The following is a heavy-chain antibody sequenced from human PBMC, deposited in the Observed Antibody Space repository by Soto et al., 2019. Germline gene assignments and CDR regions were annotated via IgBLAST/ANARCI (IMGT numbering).Heavy chain of an antibody. D-gene: IGHD5-18*01. Sequence: ASVKVSCKASGGTFSSYAISWVRQAPGQGLEWMGGIIPIFGTANYAQKFQGRVTITADESTSTAYMELSSLRSEDTAVYYCARVYVVTAMVIPFHYRKDVWGQGSTDTVSS. CDR3: ARVYVVTAMVIPFHYRKDV. V-gene: IGHV1-69*13. CDR2: IIPIFGTA. J-gene: IGHJ6*02. CDR1: GGTFSSYA.